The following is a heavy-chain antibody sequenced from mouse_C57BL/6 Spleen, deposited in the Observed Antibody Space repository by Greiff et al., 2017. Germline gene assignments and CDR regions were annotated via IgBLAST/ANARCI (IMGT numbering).Heavy chain of an antibody. CDR1: GYTFTSYW. D-gene: IGHD1-2*01. CDR2: IDPSDSYT. J-gene: IGHJ2*01. V-gene: IGHV1-69*01. Sequence: VQLQQPGAELVMPGASVKLSCKASGYTFTSYWMHWVKQRPGQGLEWIGEIDPSDSYTNYNQKFKGKSTLTVDKSSSTAYMQLSSLTSEDSAVYYCAAEGTTAVDYWGQGTTLTVSS. CDR3: AAEGTTAVDY.